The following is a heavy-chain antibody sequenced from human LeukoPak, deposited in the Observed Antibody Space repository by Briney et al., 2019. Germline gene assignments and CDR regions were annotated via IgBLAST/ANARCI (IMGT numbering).Heavy chain of an antibody. D-gene: IGHD3-3*01. CDR2: IYTSGST. J-gene: IGHJ3*02. CDR1: GDSIGVYY. V-gene: IGHV4-4*07. Sequence: SETLSLTCTVSGDSIGVYYWSWIRQPAGKGLEWIGRIYTSGSTNYNPSLKSRVTISVDTSKNQFSLKLSSVTAADTAVYYCARLGFYDFWSGTSPMGGAFDIWGQGTMVTVSS. CDR3: ARLGFYDFWSGTSPMGGAFDI.